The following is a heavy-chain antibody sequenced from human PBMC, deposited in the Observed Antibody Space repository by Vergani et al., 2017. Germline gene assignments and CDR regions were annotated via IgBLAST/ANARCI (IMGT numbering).Heavy chain of an antibody. CDR2: IKQDGSEK. CDR3: ASFKDYINC. J-gene: IGHJ4*02. V-gene: IGHV3-7*01. CDR1: GFTFSSYW. Sequence: EVQLVESGGGLVQPGGSLRLSCAASGFTFSSYWMSWVRQAPGKGREWVANIKQDGSEKYYVDSVKGRFTISRDNAKKSLYLQMNSLRAEDTAVYYCASFKDYINCWNQGTLVTVSS.